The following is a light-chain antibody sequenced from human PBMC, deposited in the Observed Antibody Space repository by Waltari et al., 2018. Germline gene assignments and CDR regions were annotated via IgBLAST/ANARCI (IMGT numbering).Light chain of an antibody. CDR2: EVS. Sequence: QSALTQPASVSGSPGQSIPIPCTGTRSAVGSYNLVSWYQQHPGKAPKLMIYEVSKWPSGVSNRFSGSKSGNTASLTISGLQAEDEADYYCCSYAGSSTLLFGGGTKVTVL. CDR3: CSYAGSSTLL. CDR1: RSAVGSYNL. V-gene: IGLV2-23*01. J-gene: IGLJ2*01.